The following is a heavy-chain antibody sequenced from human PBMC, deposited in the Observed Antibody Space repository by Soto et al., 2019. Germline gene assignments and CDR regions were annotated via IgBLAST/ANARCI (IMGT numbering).Heavy chain of an antibody. Sequence: QITLNESGPTQVKPRQTLTLTCTFSGFSLTTSGVGVGWIRQSPGKAPEWLALIYWDDDKRYSQSLKSRLTITKDTSKNQVVLTMSELDPADTATYYCAHIVLRTVFGLVTTTAIYFDFWGQGTPVAVSS. CDR2: IYWDDDK. D-gene: IGHD3-3*01. V-gene: IGHV2-5*02. CDR3: AHIVLRTVFGLVTTTAIYFDF. CDR1: GFSLTTSGVG. J-gene: IGHJ4*02.